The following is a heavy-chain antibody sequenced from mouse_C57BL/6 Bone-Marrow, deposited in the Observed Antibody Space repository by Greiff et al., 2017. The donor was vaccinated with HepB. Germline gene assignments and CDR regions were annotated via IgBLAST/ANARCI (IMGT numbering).Heavy chain of an antibody. CDR1: GFTFSSYA. Sequence: EVQGVESGEGLVKPGGSLKLSCAASGFTFSSYAMSWVRQTPEKRLEWVAYISSGGDYIYYADTVKGRFTISRDNARNTLYLQMSSLKSEDTAMYYCTRELTYYGSSHWYFDVWGTGTTVTVSS. CDR3: TRELTYYGSSHWYFDV. D-gene: IGHD1-1*01. V-gene: IGHV5-9-1*02. CDR2: ISSGGDYI. J-gene: IGHJ1*03.